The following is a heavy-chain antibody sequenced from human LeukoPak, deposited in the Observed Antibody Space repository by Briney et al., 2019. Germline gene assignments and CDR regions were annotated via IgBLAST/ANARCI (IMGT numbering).Heavy chain of an antibody. CDR3: ARDYSSSWSFDY. Sequence: SETLSLTCTVCVGSISSSSYYWGWIRQPRGKGLEWIGSNHYSGSTYYNPSLKSRVTISVDTSKNQYSLKLSSVTAADTAVYYCARDYSSSWSFDYWGQGTLVTVSS. J-gene: IGHJ4*02. D-gene: IGHD6-13*01. V-gene: IGHV4-39*07. CDR2: NHYSGST. CDR1: VGSISSSSYY.